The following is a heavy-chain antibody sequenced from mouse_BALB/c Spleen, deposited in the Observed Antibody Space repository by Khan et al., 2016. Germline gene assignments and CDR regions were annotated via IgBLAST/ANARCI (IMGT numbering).Heavy chain of an antibody. CDR2: INYSGST. J-gene: IGHJ2*01. CDR3: ARYDGYYFAY. Sequence: EVQLQESGPSLVKPSQTLSLTCSVTGDSITSGYWHWIRKLPGNKLEYMGYINYSGSTYYIPSLKSRISITRDTSKNQYYRRLTSVTTEDTATYCCARYDGYYFAYWGQGTTLTVSS. V-gene: IGHV3-8*02. CDR1: GDSITSGY. D-gene: IGHD2-3*01.